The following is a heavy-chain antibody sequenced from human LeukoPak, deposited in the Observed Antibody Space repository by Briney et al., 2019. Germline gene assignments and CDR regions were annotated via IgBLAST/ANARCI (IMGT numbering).Heavy chain of an antibody. V-gene: IGHV3-48*04. CDR3: ARDRDILVNGMDV. J-gene: IGHJ6*02. CDR1: GFTFSSYN. Sequence: GGSLRLSCAASGFTFSSYNMNWVRQAPGKGLEWVSYISSSSSSIYYADSVKGRFTISRDNAKNTMYLQVNSLRAEDTAVYYCARDRDILVNGMDVWGQGTTVTVSS. CDR2: ISSSSSSI. D-gene: IGHD5-24*01.